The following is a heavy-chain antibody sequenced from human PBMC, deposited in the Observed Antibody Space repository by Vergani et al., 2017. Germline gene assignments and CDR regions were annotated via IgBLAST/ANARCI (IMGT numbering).Heavy chain of an antibody. CDR3: AKVALSSGGGFCY. D-gene: IGHD3-16*01. Sequence: EVQLVESGGGLVQPGRSLRLSCAASGFTFDDYAMHWVRQAPGKGLEWVSGISWNSGSIGYADSVKGRFTISRDNAKNSLYLQMNSLRAEDTALYYCAKVALSSGGGFCYWGQGTLVTVSS. V-gene: IGHV3-9*01. CDR2: ISWNSGSI. J-gene: IGHJ4*02. CDR1: GFTFDDYA.